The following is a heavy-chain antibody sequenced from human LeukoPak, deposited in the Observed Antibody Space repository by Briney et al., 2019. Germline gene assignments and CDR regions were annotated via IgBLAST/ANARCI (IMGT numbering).Heavy chain of an antibody. CDR1: GYTFTGYY. CDR3: ARGQYCGGDCYFVS. J-gene: IGHJ5*02. V-gene: IGHV1-2*02. Sequence: ASVKVSCKASGYTFTGYYMHWVRQAPGQGLEWMGWINPNSGGTNYAQKLQGRVTMTRDTSISTAYMELSRLRSDDTAVYYCARGQYCGGDCYFVSWGQGTLVTVSS. CDR2: INPNSGGT. D-gene: IGHD2-21*01.